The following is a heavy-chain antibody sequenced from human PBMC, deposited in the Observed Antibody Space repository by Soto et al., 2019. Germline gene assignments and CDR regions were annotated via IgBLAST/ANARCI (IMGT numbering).Heavy chain of an antibody. Sequence: SETLSLTCAVYGGSFSGYYWSWIRQPPGKGLEWIGEINHSGSTNYNPSLKSRVTILVDTSKNQFSLKLSSVTAADTAVYYCARGGNEVPAAIGYYYYYGMDVWGQGTTVTVSS. V-gene: IGHV4-34*01. CDR2: INHSGST. D-gene: IGHD2-2*01. J-gene: IGHJ6*02. CDR1: GGSFSGYY. CDR3: ARGGNEVPAAIGYYYYYGMDV.